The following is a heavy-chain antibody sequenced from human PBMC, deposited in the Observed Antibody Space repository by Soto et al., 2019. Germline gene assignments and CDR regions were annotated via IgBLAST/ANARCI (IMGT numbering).Heavy chain of an antibody. Sequence: QVQLQESGPGLVKPSQTLSLTCTVSGGSISSGGYYWSWIRQHPGKGLEWIGYIYYSGSTYYNPSLKRRVTISVDTSKNQLSLRLSSVTAADTAVYYWARGSWFGELYPLGYWGQGTLVTVSS. J-gene: IGHJ4*02. CDR3: ARGSWFGELYPLGY. CDR2: IYYSGST. D-gene: IGHD3-10*01. CDR1: GGSISSGGYY. V-gene: IGHV4-31*03.